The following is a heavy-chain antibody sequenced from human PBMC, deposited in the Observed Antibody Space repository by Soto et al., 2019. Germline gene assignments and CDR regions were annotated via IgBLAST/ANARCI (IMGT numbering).Heavy chain of an antibody. CDR1: GFTFRNHA. Sequence: QVQLVESGGGVVQPGGSLRLSCAASGFTFRNHAMHWVRQAPGKGLECLAVIAHDGSNAYYRDSVKGRFTVSRDNSETTLYLYMNSLSSEDTGVYYCARGDREDILVVVGARPGEYGTDIWGQGTTVIVSS. D-gene: IGHD2-15*01. CDR3: ARGDREDILVVVGARPGEYGTDI. V-gene: IGHV3-30-3*01. J-gene: IGHJ6*02. CDR2: IAHDGSNA.